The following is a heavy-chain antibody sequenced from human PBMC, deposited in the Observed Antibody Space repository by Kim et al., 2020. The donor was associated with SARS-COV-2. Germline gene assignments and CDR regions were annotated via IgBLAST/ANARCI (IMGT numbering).Heavy chain of an antibody. CDR1: GGSISSYY. CDR2: IYYSGST. D-gene: IGHD5-12*01. Sequence: SETLSLTCTVSGGSISSYYWSWIRQPPGKGLEWIGYIYYSGSTNYNPSLKSRVTISVDTSKNQFSLKLSSVTAADTAVYYCAREYSGYGFDPWGQGTLVTVSS. CDR3: AREYSGYGFDP. V-gene: IGHV4-59*01. J-gene: IGHJ5*02.